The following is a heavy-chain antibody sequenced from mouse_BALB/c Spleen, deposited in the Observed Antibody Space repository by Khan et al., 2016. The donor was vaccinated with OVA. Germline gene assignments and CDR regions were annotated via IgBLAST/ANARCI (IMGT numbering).Heavy chain of an antibody. D-gene: IGHD2-1*01. CDR3: ARGYYGNPFAY. V-gene: IGHV5-4*02. Sequence: EVELVESGGGLVKPGGSLKLSCAASGFTFSDYYMYWVRQTPEMRLEWVATISDGGSYTYYPVSVQGRFTISRDDAKNNLYLQMSSLKSEDTAMYYCARGYYGNPFAYWGQGTLVTVSA. CDR1: GFTFSDYY. J-gene: IGHJ3*01. CDR2: ISDGGSYT.